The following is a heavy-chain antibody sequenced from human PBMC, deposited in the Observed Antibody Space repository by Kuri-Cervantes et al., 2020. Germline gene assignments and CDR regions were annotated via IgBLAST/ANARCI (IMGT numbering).Heavy chain of an antibody. CDR1: GFTFSSYG. D-gene: IGHD2-8*01. Sequence: GESLKISCAASGFTFSSYGMHWVRQAPGKGLDWVAVIWYDGTNEYYADAVKGRFTISRDNSKNTLYLQMNSLRAEDTAVYYCARDLTKGNGVGYFDYWGQGTLVTVSS. J-gene: IGHJ4*02. V-gene: IGHV3-33*08. CDR2: IWYDGTNE. CDR3: ARDLTKGNGVGYFDY.